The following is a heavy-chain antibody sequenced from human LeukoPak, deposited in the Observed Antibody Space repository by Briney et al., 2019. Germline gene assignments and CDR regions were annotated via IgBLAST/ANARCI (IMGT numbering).Heavy chain of an antibody. D-gene: IGHD4-23*01. V-gene: IGHV2-5*02. CDR2: LFWDDDS. CDR1: GFSLNTTTLG. Sequence: SGPTLVKPTQTLTLTCTFSGFSLNTTTLGVGWIRQPPGKALEWLALLFWDDDSRLSPSLESRLTITKNTSKNQVALTMTDMDPVDTATYYCAHATNSHFDYWGQGTLVTVSS. J-gene: IGHJ4*02. CDR3: AHATNSHFDY.